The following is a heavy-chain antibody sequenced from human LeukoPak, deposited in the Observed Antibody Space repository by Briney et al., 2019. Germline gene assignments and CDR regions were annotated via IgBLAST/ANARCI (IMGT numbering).Heavy chain of an antibody. CDR3: ARDLQEISSFYFDY. CDR2: LSFDASGR. J-gene: IGHJ4*02. D-gene: IGHD3-16*02. Sequence: PGESLRLSCVVSELNFKTHAMHWVRQAPGKGLEWVAGLSFDASGRNYADSVKGRFTISRDNSKNTLYLQMHSLSPEDTAVYFCARDLQEISSFYFDYWGQGSLVTVSS. V-gene: IGHV3-30*04. CDR1: ELNFKTHA.